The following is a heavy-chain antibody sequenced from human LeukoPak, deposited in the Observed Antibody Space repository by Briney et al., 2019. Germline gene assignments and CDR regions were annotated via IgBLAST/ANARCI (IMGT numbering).Heavy chain of an antibody. D-gene: IGHD5-18*01. CDR3: ARDLWDTAPFGY. V-gene: IGHV3-30-3*01. CDR2: ISYDGSNK. J-gene: IGHJ4*02. Sequence: GRSLRLSCAASGFTFSSYAMHWVRQAPGKGLEWVAVISYDGSNKYYADSVKGRFTISRDNSKNTLYLQMNSLRAEDTAVYCCARDLWDTAPFGYWGQGTLVTVSS. CDR1: GFTFSSYA.